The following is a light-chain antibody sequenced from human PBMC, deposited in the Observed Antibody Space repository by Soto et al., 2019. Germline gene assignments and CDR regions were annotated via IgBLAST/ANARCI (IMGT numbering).Light chain of an antibody. CDR1: QSISSSY. CDR3: QHYGTSWT. Sequence: EIVLTQSPDTLSLSPGERATLFCRASQSISSSYLAWYQQKPGHTPRLLIYGAFTRATGVPDRFSGSGSGTAFTLTIGRLEPEDFAVFYCQHYGTSWTFGQGTKVEMK. CDR2: GAF. V-gene: IGKV3-20*01. J-gene: IGKJ1*01.